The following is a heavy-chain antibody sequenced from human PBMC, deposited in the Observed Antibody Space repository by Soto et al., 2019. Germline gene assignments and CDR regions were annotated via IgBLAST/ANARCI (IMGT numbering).Heavy chain of an antibody. J-gene: IGHJ4*02. CDR3: TTRIRGYSYGYDY. CDR1: GFTFSNAW. D-gene: IGHD5-18*01. Sequence: PGGSLRLSCAASGFTFSNAWMNWVRQAPGKGLEWVGRIKSKTDGGTTDYAAPVKGRFTISRDDSKNTLYLQMNSLKTEDTAVYYCTTRIRGYSYGYDYWGQGTLVTVSS. CDR2: IKSKTDGGTT. V-gene: IGHV3-15*07.